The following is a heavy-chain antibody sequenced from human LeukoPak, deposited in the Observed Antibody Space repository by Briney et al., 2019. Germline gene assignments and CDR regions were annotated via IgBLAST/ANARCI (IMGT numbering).Heavy chain of an antibody. CDR3: ARDFQDGYNGLSLDY. J-gene: IGHJ4*02. V-gene: IGHV1-69*13. CDR2: IIPIFGTA. CDR1: GGTFSSYA. Sequence: SVKVSCKASGGTFSSYAISWVRQAPGQGLEWMGGIIPIFGTANYAQKFQGRVTITADESTSTAYMELSSLRSEDTAVYYCARDFQDGYNGLSLDYWGQGTLVTVSS. D-gene: IGHD5-24*01.